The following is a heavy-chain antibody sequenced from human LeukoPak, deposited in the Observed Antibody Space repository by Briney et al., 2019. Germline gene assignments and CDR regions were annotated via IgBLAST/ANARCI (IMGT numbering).Heavy chain of an antibody. CDR3: ARHYYGSGSYVAIDY. V-gene: IGHV5-51*01. Sequence: GESLKISCKGSGYSFTSYWIGWVRQMPGKGMEWMGIIYPGDSDTRYSPSFQGQVTISAGKSISTAYLQWSSLKASDTAMYYCARHYYGSGSYVAIDYWGQGTLVTVSS. CDR2: IYPGDSDT. J-gene: IGHJ4*02. D-gene: IGHD3-10*01. CDR1: GYSFTSYW.